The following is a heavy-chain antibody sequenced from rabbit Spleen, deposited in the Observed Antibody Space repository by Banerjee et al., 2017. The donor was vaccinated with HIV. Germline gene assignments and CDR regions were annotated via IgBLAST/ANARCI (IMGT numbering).Heavy chain of an antibody. CDR1: GLDLSSRYW. CDR3: ARDAAGREDFNL. J-gene: IGHJ4*01. D-gene: IGHD4-2*01. V-gene: IGHV1S45*01. Sequence: QEQLEESGGDLVKPGASLTLTCKASGLDLSSRYWICWVRQAPGKGLEWIACIDVAKYGTTYYTSWAKGRFTISKTSSTTVTLHMTSLTVADTATYFCARDAAGREDFNLWGQAPSSPS. CDR2: IDVAKYGTT.